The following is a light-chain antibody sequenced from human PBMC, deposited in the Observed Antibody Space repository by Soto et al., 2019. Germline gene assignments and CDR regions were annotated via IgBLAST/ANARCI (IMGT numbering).Light chain of an antibody. CDR3: SSYTGTLRYV. CDR1: SSDVGGYNY. Sequence: QSALTQPASVSGSPGQSITISCTGTSSDVGGYNYVSWYQQHPGKAPKLMIYDVSNRPSGVSNRFSGSKSGNTASLTISGLQAEDEADYYCSSYTGTLRYVFGTGTKVTVL. V-gene: IGLV2-14*01. J-gene: IGLJ1*01. CDR2: DVS.